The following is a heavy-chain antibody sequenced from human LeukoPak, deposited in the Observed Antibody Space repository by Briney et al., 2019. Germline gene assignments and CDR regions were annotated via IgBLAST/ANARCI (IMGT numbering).Heavy chain of an antibody. CDR2: DGTNT. Sequence: GGSLRLSCAASGFTFDDYGMRWVRQAPGKGLEWVAIDGTNTYYADSVKGRFTISRDNSKNTLYLQMNSLSGEDTAVYYCVRDKDWYFDYWGQGTLVTVSS. J-gene: IGHJ4*02. D-gene: IGHD3/OR15-3a*01. CDR3: VRDKDWYFDY. CDR1: GFTFDDYG. V-gene: IGHV3-33*08.